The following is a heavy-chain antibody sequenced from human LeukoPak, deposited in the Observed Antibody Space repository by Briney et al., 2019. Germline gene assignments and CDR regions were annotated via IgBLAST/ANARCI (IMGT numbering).Heavy chain of an antibody. D-gene: IGHD3-22*01. J-gene: IGHJ5*02. Sequence: GGSLRLSCAASGXTFSSFPMNWVRQAPGKGLEWVSAISGSSGVTHYADSVKGRFTISRDNSKNTLYLQMNSLRAEDTAVYYCAKDNYYDTNGYLGLFDIWGQGTLVTVSS. CDR2: ISGSSGVT. CDR1: GXTFSSFP. CDR3: AKDNYYDTNGYLGLFDI. V-gene: IGHV3-23*01.